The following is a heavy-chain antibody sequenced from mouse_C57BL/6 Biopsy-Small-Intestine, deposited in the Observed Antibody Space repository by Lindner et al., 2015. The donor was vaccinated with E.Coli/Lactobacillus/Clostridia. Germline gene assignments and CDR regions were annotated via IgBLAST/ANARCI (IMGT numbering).Heavy chain of an antibody. CDR1: GFSFSDYG. CDR3: ARPFYYAMDY. Sequence: VQLQESGGGLVKPGGSLKLSCAASGFSFSDYGMHWVRQAPEKGLEWIAYISSGSSTIYYADTVKGRFTISRDNAKNTLFLQVTSLRSEDTAMYYYARPFYYAMDYWGQGTSVTVSS. CDR2: ISSGSSTI. J-gene: IGHJ4*01. V-gene: IGHV5-17*01.